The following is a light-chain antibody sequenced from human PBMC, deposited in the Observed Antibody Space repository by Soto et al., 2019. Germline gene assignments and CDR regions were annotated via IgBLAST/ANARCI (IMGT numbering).Light chain of an antibody. CDR3: QQYNDWPS. V-gene: IGKV3-15*01. CDR1: QSVGNN. Sequence: EVVMSQSPDTLSVSPGERATLSCRASQSVGNNLAWYQQKPGQAPRLIIYATSTRATGVSARYSGSGSGTGFTLTINSLQSEDFAVYYCQQYNDWPSFGPGTKVDIK. CDR2: ATS. J-gene: IGKJ3*01.